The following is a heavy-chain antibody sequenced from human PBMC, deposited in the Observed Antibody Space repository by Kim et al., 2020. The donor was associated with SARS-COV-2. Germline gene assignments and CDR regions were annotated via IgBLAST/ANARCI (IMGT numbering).Heavy chain of an antibody. Sequence: SETLSLTCTVSGGSISSYYWSWIRQPPGKGLEWIGYIYYSGSTNYNPSLKSRVTISVDTSKNQFSLKLSSVTAADTAVYYCARGSWYFDYWGQGTLVTVSS. J-gene: IGHJ4*02. CDR1: GGSISSYY. V-gene: IGHV4-59*01. CDR2: IYYSGST. CDR3: ARGSWYFDY.